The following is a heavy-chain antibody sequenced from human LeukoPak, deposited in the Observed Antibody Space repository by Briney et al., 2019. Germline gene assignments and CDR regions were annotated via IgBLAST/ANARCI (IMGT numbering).Heavy chain of an antibody. J-gene: IGHJ5*02. CDR3: ARHETSIAALNWFDP. CDR2: IYYSGST. D-gene: IGHD6-6*01. Sequence: PSETLSLTCTVSGGSISSSSYYWGWIRQPPGKGLEWIGSIYYSGSTYYNPSLKSRVTISVDTSKNQFSLKLSSVTAADTAVYYCARHETSIAALNWFDPWGQGTLVTVSS. CDR1: GGSISSSSYY. V-gene: IGHV4-39*01.